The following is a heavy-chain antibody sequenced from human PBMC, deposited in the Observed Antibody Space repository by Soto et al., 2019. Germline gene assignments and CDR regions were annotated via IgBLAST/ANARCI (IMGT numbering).Heavy chain of an antibody. CDR2: ISWNSGSI. V-gene: IGHV3-9*01. CDR1: GFTFDYYA. D-gene: IGHD2-8*01. CDR3: AKILRMATDAFDI. Sequence: PGGALRLSCAASGFTFDYYAMHWVRQSPGKGLEWVSGISWNSGSIGYADSVKGRFTISRDNAKNSLYLQMNSLRAEDTALYYCAKILRMATDAFDIWGQGTMVTVSS. J-gene: IGHJ3*02.